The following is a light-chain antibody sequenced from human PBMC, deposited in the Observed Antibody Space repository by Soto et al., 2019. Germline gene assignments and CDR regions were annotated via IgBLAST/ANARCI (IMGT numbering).Light chain of an antibody. J-gene: IGKJ2*01. CDR2: AAS. CDR1: QSISSY. CDR3: QQSYSTPQT. V-gene: IGKV1-39*01. Sequence: DIQMTQSPSSLSASVGDRVTITCRASQSISSYLNWYQQKPGKAPKLLIYAASSLQSGVPSRFSGSGSGTDFTLTISSLQPEDCATYYCQQSYSTPQTFGQGTNLEIK.